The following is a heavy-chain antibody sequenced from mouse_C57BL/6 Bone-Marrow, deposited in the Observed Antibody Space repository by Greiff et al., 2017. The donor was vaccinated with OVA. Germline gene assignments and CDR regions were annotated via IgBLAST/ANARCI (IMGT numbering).Heavy chain of an antibody. CDR3: SVGQEGFDY. J-gene: IGHJ2*01. CDR2: IYPGSGST. V-gene: IGHV1-81*01. CDR1: GYTFTSYG. Sequence: VQLQQSGAELARPGASVKLSCKASGYTFTSYGISWVKQRTGQGLEWIGDIYPGSGSTNYNEKFKSKATLTVDTSSSTAYMQLSSLTSEDSAVYYCSVGQEGFDYWGQGTTLTVSS. D-gene: IGHD3-3*01.